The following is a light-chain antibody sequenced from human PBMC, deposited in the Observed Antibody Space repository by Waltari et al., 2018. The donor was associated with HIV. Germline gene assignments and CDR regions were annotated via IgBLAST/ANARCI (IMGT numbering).Light chain of an antibody. Sequence: EIVMLQSPATLSVSPGERATLSCRASQSVSSKLAWYQQKPGQAPRLLIYGASTRSTGIPGRFSGSESGTEFILTISSLQSEDCAVYYCQLYYKWPLTFGQGTRLEIK. J-gene: IGKJ5*01. V-gene: IGKV3D-15*01. CDR2: GAS. CDR3: QLYYKWPLT. CDR1: QSVSSK.